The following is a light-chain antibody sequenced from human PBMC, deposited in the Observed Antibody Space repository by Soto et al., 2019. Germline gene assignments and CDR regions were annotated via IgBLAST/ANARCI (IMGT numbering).Light chain of an antibody. Sequence: DIQMTQSPSTLSGSVGDRVTITCRASQTISSWLAWYQQKPGKATKLLIYKASTLKSGVPSRFSGSGSGTDFTLTLSSLQPDDFADYYCQQSYSTPPWTFGQGTKVDIK. CDR3: QQSYSTPPWT. V-gene: IGKV1-5*03. J-gene: IGKJ1*01. CDR2: KAS. CDR1: QTISSW.